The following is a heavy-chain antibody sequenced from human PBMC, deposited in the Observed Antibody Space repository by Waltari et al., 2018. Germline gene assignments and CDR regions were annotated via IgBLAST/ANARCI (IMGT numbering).Heavy chain of an antibody. J-gene: IGHJ4*02. CDR3: ARDRGGYWNYFDY. CDR1: GGSLSSGSSY. CDR2: IYTSGST. D-gene: IGHD1-1*01. V-gene: IGHV4-61*02. Sequence: QVQLQESGPGLVKPSQTLYLNCPVAGGSLSSGSSYWSWIRQPAGKGLEWIGRIYTSGSTNYNPSLKSRVTISVDTSKNQFSLKLSSVTAADTAVYYCARDRGGYWNYFDYWGQGTLVTVSS.